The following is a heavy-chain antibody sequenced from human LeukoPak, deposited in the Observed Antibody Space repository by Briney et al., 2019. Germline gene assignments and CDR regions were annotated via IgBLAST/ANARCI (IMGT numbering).Heavy chain of an antibody. J-gene: IGHJ4*02. Sequence: GGSLRLSCAASGFTFSNYAMSWVRQAPGKGLEWVSAISGSGDGTHYADSVKGRFTISRDNSKNTLYLQMNTLRAEDTAVYYCAKSVRGVILTSVYWGQGTLVTVSS. V-gene: IGHV3-23*01. CDR1: GFTFSNYA. D-gene: IGHD3-10*01. CDR2: ISGSGDGT. CDR3: AKSVRGVILTSVY.